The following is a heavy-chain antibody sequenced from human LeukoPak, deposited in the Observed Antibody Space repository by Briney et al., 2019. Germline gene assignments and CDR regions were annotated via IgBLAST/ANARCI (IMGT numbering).Heavy chain of an antibody. D-gene: IGHD3-10*01. J-gene: IGHJ3*02. V-gene: IGHV4-31*03. CDR3: ARNGAYYASGSYTTAFDI. Sequence: TSQTLSLTCTVSGGSIISGGYYWTWIRQVPGKGLEWIGYTYYSGSTYYNPSLKSRVTISVDTSKNQFSLRLTSVTAADTAVYYCARNGAYYASGSYTTAFDIWGQGTMVTVSS. CDR1: GGSIISGGYY. CDR2: TYYSGST.